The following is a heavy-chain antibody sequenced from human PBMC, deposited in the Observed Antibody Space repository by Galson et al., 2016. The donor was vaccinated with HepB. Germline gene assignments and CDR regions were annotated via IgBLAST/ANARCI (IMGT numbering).Heavy chain of an antibody. V-gene: IGHV3-9*02. CDR2: MSWKRGSI. CDR3: AKGSGSWNAGYYYYYRMDV. CDR1: GFISDDYA. Sequence: SLRLSCAVSGFISDDYAMHWVRQAPGKGLEWVSGMSWKRGSIGYADSVKGRFTISRDNAKNSLYLQMNSLRTEDTAFYYCAKGSGSWNAGYYYYYRMDVWGQGTRVTVSS. D-gene: IGHD1-1*01. J-gene: IGHJ6*02.